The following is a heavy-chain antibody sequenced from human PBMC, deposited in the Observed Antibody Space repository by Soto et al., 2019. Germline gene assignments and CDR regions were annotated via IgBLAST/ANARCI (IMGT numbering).Heavy chain of an antibody. J-gene: IGHJ6*02. V-gene: IGHV1-69*01. CDR1: GGTFSSYA. CDR2: IIPIFGTA. D-gene: IGHD3-3*02. Sequence: QVQLVQSGAEVKKPGSSVKVSCKASGGTFSSYAISWVRQAPGQGLEWMGGIIPIFGTANYAQKFQGRVTITADESTSTAYMELSSLRSEDTAVYYCARDQNKGLSLDRLYYYGMDVWGQGTTVTVSS. CDR3: ARDQNKGLSLDRLYYYGMDV.